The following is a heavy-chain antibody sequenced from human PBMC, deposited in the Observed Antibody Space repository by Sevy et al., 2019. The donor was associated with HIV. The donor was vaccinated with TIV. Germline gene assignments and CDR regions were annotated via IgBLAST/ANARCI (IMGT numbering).Heavy chain of an antibody. CDR1: GLTPSTYG. D-gene: IGHD5-12*01. V-gene: IGHV3-33*01. Sequence: GGSLRLSCAASGLTPSTYGIHWVRQAPGKGLEWVAVIGYDGNNKFYADSVKGRFTISRDDSKNTVYLQMDSLRAEDTADYYCAGDSRSYSDYLLAYFDYWGQGTLVTVSS. CDR2: IGYDGNNK. J-gene: IGHJ4*02. CDR3: AGDSRSYSDYLLAYFDY.